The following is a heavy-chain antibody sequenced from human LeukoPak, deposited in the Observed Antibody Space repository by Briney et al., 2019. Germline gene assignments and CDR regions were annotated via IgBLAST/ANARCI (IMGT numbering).Heavy chain of an antibody. CDR2: INPVDGNT. CDR1: GYTFTSYY. CDR3: ARSYDPSSPFDY. V-gene: IGHV1-46*03. J-gene: IGHJ4*02. Sequence: ASVKVSCKASGYTFTSYYMYWVRQAPGQGLGWMAMINPVDGNTRYAQKLQGRVTVTRDTSTSTVYMELNSLRSEDTGFYYCARSYDPSSPFDYWGQGTLVTVSS. D-gene: IGHD3-16*01.